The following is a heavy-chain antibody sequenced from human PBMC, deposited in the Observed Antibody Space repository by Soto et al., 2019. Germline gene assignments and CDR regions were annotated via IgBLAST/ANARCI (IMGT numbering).Heavy chain of an antibody. V-gene: IGHV3-9*01. CDR3: AKGNDILTGYYRQ. J-gene: IGHJ4*02. CDR2: ISWNSGSI. Sequence: VQLVESGGGVVQPGRSLRLSCAASGFTFSSYAMHWVRQAPGKGLEWVSGISWNSGSIGYADSVKGRFTISRDNAKNSLYLQMNSLRAEDTALYYCAKGNDILTGYYRQWGQGTLVTVSS. D-gene: IGHD3-9*01. CDR1: GFTFSSYA.